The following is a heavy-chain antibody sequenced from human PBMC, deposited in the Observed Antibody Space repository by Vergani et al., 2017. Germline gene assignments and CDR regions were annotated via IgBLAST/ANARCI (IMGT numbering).Heavy chain of an antibody. CDR2: IRGSSYGGTT. Sequence: EVQLVESGGGLVRPGRSPRLSCATSGFNVSDYGMSWVRQAPGKGLEWVGYIRGSSYGGTTEYAAAVRDRFTIFRDDSNNIAYLQMTSLRTEDTGVYYCTRYWNTYSSNWGQGTLVIVSS. V-gene: IGHV3-49*04. CDR3: TRYWNTYSSN. J-gene: IGHJ4*02. D-gene: IGHD1/OR15-1a*01. CDR1: GFNVSDYG.